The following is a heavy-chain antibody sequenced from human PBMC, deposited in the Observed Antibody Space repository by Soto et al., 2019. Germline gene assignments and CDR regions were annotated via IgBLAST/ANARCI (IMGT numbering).Heavy chain of an antibody. V-gene: IGHV5-51*01. Sequence: PGESLKISCQGSGNSYTSYWIGWVRLMPGKGMEWMGINYPGDSDTRYSPSFQGQVNISADKSISTAYLQWSSLKASDTAMYYCATINHRQNDYSKDGKYYYYYDYMDVWGKGTTVTVSS. CDR2: NYPGDSDT. J-gene: IGHJ6*03. CDR3: ATINHRQNDYSKDGKYYYYYDYMDV. CDR1: GNSYTSYW. D-gene: IGHD4-4*01.